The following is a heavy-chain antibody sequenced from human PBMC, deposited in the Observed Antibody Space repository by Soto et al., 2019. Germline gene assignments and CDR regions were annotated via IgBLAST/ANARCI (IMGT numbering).Heavy chain of an antibody. CDR3: ARDSRIAAAVIGLDV. D-gene: IGHD6-13*01. CDR2: INPNGGGT. J-gene: IGHJ6*04. V-gene: IGHV1-2*04. Sequence: ASVKVSCKASRYTFTDYYIHWVRQAPGQGLEWMGWINPNGGGTNYAQKFQGWATMTRDTSISTAYMELNRLRSDDTAVYYCARDSRIAAAVIGLDVWGKGTTVTVSS. CDR1: RYTFTDYY.